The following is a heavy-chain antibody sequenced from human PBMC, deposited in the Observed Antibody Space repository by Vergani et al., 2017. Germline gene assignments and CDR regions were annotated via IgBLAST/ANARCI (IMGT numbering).Heavy chain of an antibody. V-gene: IGHV1-18*04. D-gene: IGHD6-19*01. CDR3: ARDTGIAVAGELGY. J-gene: IGHJ4*02. Sequence: QVQLVQSGAEVKKPGASVKVSCKASGYTFSSYGISWVRQAPGQGLEWMGWISACNGNTNYAQKVQGRVTMTTDTSTSTAYMERRSLRSDDTAVYYCARDTGIAVAGELGYWGQGTLVTVSS. CDR1: GYTFSSYG. CDR2: ISACNGNT.